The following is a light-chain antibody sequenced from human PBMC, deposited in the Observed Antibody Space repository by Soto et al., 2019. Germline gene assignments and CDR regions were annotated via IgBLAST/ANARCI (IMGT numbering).Light chain of an antibody. CDR2: GTS. J-gene: IGKJ5*01. V-gene: IGKV1-9*01. CDR3: QQYNSYPIT. Sequence: DIQLTQSPSFLSASVGDRVTITCRASQDISNYLAWYQQKPGKAPKFLIYGTSTLQSGVPSRFSGSGSGTEFTLTISSLQPEDFATYYCQQYNSYPITFGQGTRLEIK. CDR1: QDISNY.